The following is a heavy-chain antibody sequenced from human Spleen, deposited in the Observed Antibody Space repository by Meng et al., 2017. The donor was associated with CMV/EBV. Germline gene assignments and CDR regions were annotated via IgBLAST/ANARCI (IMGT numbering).Heavy chain of an antibody. J-gene: IGHJ4*02. CDR1: GFTFSSYW. V-gene: IGHV3-7*01. D-gene: IGHD3-10*01. CDR3: ARLGSGLRFSGRNFDY. Sequence: GESLKISCAASGFTFSSYWMSWVRQAPGKGLEWVANIKQDGSEKYYVDSVKGRFTISRDNAKNSLYLQMNSLRAEDTAVYYCARLGSGLRFSGRNFDYWGQGTLVTVSS. CDR2: IKQDGSEK.